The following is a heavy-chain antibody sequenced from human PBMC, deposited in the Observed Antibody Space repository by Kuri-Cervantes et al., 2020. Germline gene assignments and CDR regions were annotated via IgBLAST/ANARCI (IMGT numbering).Heavy chain of an antibody. J-gene: IGHJ4*02. CDR2: IYYSGST. CDR1: GGSFSGYY. D-gene: IGHD1-20*01. V-gene: IGHV4-34*01. Sequence: SQTLSLTCAVYGGSFSGYYWSWIRQPPGKGLEWIGSIYYSGSTYYKPSLKTRVTISVDTSKKQFSLKLSPVTAADTAVYYCARHLNWNAPFDYWGQGTLVTVSS. CDR3: ARHLNWNAPFDY.